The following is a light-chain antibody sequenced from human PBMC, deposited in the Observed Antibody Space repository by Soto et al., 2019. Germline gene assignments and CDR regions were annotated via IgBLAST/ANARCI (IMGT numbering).Light chain of an antibody. J-gene: IGLJ1*01. CDR3: CSYAGRYTYV. CDR1: SSDVGGYNY. CDR2: DVS. V-gene: IGLV2-11*01. Sequence: QSALTQPRSVSGSPGQSVTISCTGVSSDVGGYNYVSWYQQHPGKAPKLMIYDVSKRPSGVPDRFSGSKSGNTASLTISGLQTEDEADYYCCSYAGRYTYVFGTGTKVAV.